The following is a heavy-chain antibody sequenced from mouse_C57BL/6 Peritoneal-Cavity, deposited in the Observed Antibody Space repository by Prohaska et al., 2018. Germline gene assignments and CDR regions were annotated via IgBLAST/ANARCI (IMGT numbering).Heavy chain of an antibody. Sequence: QVQLQQPGAELVRPGSSVKLSCKASGYTFTSYWMDWVKQRPGQGLEWIGNIYPSDSETHYNQKFKDKATLTVDKSSSTAYMQLSSLTSEDSAVYYCARRGNYYGSSYGFDYWGQGTTLTVSS. V-gene: IGHV1-61*01. D-gene: IGHD1-1*01. CDR1: GYTFTSYW. CDR2: IYPSDSET. CDR3: ARRGNYYGSSYGFDY. J-gene: IGHJ2*01.